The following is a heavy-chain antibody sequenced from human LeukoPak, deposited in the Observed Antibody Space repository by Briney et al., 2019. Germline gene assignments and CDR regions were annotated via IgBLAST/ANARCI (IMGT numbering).Heavy chain of an antibody. J-gene: IGHJ4*02. CDR3: ASLPLRFLEWLLYDY. Sequence: SETLSLTXTVSGGSISSSSYYWGWIRQPPGKGLEWIGSIYYSGSTYYNPSLKSRVTISVDTSKNQFSLKLSSVTAADTAVYYCASLPLRFLEWLLYDYWGQGTLVTVSS. CDR2: IYYSGST. CDR1: GGSISSSSYY. D-gene: IGHD3-3*01. V-gene: IGHV4-39*01.